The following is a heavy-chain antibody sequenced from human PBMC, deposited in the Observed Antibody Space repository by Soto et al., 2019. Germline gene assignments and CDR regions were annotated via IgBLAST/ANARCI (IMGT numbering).Heavy chain of an antibody. D-gene: IGHD2-15*01. Sequence: EESLKISCKGSGYSFTSYWISWVRQMPGKVLEWMGRIDPSDSYTNYSPSFQGHVTISADKSISTAYLQWSSLKASDTAMYYCARAYCSGGSCYSGNWFDPWXQGTLVTVSP. CDR1: GYSFTSYW. V-gene: IGHV5-10-1*01. CDR2: IDPSDSYT. J-gene: IGHJ5*02. CDR3: ARAYCSGGSCYSGNWFDP.